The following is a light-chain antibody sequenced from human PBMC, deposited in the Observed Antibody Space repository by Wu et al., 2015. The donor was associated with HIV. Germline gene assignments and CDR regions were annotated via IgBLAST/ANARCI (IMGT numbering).Light chain of an antibody. CDR1: QVISSW. Sequence: DIQMTQSPSSVSASVGDRVTVTCRASQVISSWLAWYQQKPGKAPKLLIYDASSLQSGVPPRFSGNGSGTDFTLTISSLQPEDFATYYCQQANSFPLTFGGGTKVEIK. CDR2: DAS. V-gene: IGKV1-12*01. J-gene: IGKJ4*01. CDR3: QQANSFPLT.